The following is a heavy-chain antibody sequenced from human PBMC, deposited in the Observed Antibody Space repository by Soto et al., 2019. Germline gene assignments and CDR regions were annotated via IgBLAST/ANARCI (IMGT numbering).Heavy chain of an antibody. V-gene: IGHV4-30-4*01. D-gene: IGHD3-10*01. CDR3: ARSRIRVRGVISYFEY. Sequence: PSETLSLTCTVSGGPFSRGGYYWSWIRQHPGKGLECIGYIFYTGSTYYNPSLKSRVTISVDTSKNQFSLKLSSVTAADTAVYYCARSRIRVRGVISYFEYWGQGTLVTVSS. CDR2: IFYTGST. J-gene: IGHJ4*02. CDR1: GGPFSRGGYY.